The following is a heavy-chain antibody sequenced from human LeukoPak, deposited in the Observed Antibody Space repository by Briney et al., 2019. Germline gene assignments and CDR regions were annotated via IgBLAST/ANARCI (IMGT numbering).Heavy chain of an antibody. CDR3: ARDHNQYYYGSGVSGGWFDP. J-gene: IGHJ5*02. D-gene: IGHD3-10*01. CDR1: GVSISSYY. V-gene: IGHV4-4*07. CDR2: IYTSGST. Sequence: SETLSLTCTVSGVSISSYYWSWIRQPAGKGLEWIGRIYTSGSTNYNPSLKSRVTMSVDTSKNQFSLKLSSVTAADTAVYYCARDHNQYYYGSGVSGGWFDPWGQGTLVTVSS.